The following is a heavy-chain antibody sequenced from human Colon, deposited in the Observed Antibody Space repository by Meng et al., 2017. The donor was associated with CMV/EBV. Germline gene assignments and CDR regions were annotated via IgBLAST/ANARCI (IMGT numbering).Heavy chain of an antibody. V-gene: IGHV4-39*07. CDR2: IYYTGND. D-gene: IGHD5-24*01. CDR3: ARMALHWYFDL. CDR1: GDSISGRSYY. J-gene: IGHJ2*01. Sequence: QVPLQESGPGLVKPSQTLSLTCTVSGDSISGRSYYWGWIRQPPGKGLEWIASIYYTGNDYHNPSLKSRVTISIDTSNNQFSLRLTSVTAADTAVYYCARMALHWYFDLWGRGTLVTVSS.